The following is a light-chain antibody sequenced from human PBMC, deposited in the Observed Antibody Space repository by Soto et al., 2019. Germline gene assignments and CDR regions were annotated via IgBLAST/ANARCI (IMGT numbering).Light chain of an antibody. J-gene: IGKJ4*01. CDR1: QSVSSKY. CDR2: GTS. V-gene: IGKV3-20*01. Sequence: IVMTQSPATLSVSPGKRATLFCRASQSVSSKYLAWYQQKPGQAPRVLLYGTSIRASGVPDRFSGSGSGTDFTPTISRLEPEDFVVYYCQQYGSSPRLTFGGGTKVDIK. CDR3: QQYGSSPRLT.